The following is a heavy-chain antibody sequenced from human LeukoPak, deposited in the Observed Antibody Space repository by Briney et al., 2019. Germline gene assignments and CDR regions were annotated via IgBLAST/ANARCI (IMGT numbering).Heavy chain of an antibody. CDR3: AGGGANRFDY. V-gene: IGHV3-7*04. D-gene: IGHD3-16*01. Sequence: PGGSLRLSCAASGFPFSGYWMTWVRQAPGRGLEWVSTIKDDGSEAYFGDSVKGRFAISRDNAKNSLYLQMNSLRGEDTAVYYCAGGGANRFDYWGLGTLVTIS. J-gene: IGHJ4*02. CDR1: GFPFSGYW. CDR2: IKDDGSEA.